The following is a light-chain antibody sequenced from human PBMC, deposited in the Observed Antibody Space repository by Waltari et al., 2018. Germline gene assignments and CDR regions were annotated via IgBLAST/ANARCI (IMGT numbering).Light chain of an antibody. CDR3: QHYVRLPVS. Sequence: EIVLTQSPGTLSLSPGERATLSCRASQSVSRSLAWYQQKPGQAPRLLIYGASSRATGVTERFSGSGSGTDFSLTNSRLEPEDFAVYYCQHYVRLPVSLGQGPKVEIK. CDR2: GAS. V-gene: IGKV3-20*01. J-gene: IGKJ1*01. CDR1: QSVSRS.